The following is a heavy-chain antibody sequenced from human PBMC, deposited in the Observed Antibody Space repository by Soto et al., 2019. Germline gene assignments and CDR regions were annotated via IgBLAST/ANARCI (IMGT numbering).Heavy chain of an antibody. CDR3: AKGRGSSWTIYY. D-gene: IGHD6-13*01. Sequence: DVELSESGGGLVQPGGSLRLSCAASGFNFRSYAMSWVRRAPGKGLEWVSAISGSGGTSYFADSVRGRFTISRDNSKNTLHLQLSSLRVEDTAEYFCAKGRGSSWTIYYWGHGTLVTVSS. CDR1: GFNFRSYA. CDR2: ISGSGGTS. V-gene: IGHV3-23*01. J-gene: IGHJ4*01.